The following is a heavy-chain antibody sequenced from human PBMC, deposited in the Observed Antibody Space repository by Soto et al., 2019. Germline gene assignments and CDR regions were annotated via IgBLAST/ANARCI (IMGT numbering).Heavy chain of an antibody. CDR3: AGDQQQLAKNYDGMEV. Sequence: GESLKISCKGSGYSFTSYWIGWVRQMPGKGLEWMGIIYPGDYDTRYSPSFQGRFTISRDNTENSMFLQMNSLRAEDTAVYYCAGDQQQLAKNYDGMEVRGQGTTVTVSS. CDR2: IYPGDYDT. J-gene: IGHJ6*02. CDR1: GYSFTSYW. D-gene: IGHD6-13*01. V-gene: IGHV5-51*01.